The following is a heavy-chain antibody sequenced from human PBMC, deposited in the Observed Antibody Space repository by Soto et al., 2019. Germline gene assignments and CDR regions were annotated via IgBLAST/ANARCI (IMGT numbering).Heavy chain of an antibody. J-gene: IGHJ4*02. CDR1: GTAIRGYY. V-gene: IGHV4-59*01. CDR2: IYYTGTT. D-gene: IGHD3-10*01. Sequence: ETXSLTFSVSGTAIRGYYWTWIRQPPGKGLEWIGYIYYTGTTKYNPSLKSRVTISVDTSKNQFSLRLNSVTAADTAVYYCAREVSSFGSNHFDSWGQGALVTVSS. CDR3: AREVSSFGSNHFDS.